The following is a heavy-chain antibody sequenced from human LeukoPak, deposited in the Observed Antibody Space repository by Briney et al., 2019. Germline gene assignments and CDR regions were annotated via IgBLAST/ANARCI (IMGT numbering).Heavy chain of an antibody. J-gene: IGHJ3*02. CDR1: GGSFSGYY. V-gene: IGHV4-34*01. D-gene: IGHD3-3*01. Sequence: SETLSLTCAVYGGSFSGYYWSWIRQPPGKGLEWIGEINHSGSTNYNPSLKSRVTISVDTSKNQFSLKLSSVTAADTAVYYCARDSLVYDFWSGYYAMNAFDIWGQGTMVTVSS. CDR2: INHSGST. CDR3: ARDSLVYDFWSGYYAMNAFDI.